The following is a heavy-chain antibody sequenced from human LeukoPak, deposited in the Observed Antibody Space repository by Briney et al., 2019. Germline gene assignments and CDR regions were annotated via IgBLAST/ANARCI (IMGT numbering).Heavy chain of an antibody. Sequence: SETLSLTCTVSGGSISSGSYYWSWIRQPAGKGLEWIGRIYTSGSTNYNPSLKSRVTISVDTSKNQFSLRLSSVTAADAAVYYCARDNGYNVDYWGQGTLVTVSS. CDR2: IYTSGST. V-gene: IGHV4-61*02. CDR3: ARDNGYNVDY. J-gene: IGHJ4*02. CDR1: GGSISSGSYY. D-gene: IGHD5-24*01.